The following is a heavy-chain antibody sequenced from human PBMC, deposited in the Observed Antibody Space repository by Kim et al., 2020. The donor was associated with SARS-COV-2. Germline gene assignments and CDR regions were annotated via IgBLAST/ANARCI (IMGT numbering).Heavy chain of an antibody. V-gene: IGHV1-46*01. Sequence: ASVKVSCKASGYTFTTYYMHWVRQAPGQGLEWMGIINPSGGSTSYAQKFQGRVSMTRDTSTSTVYMDLSSLRSEDTAVYYCARGGTDTAMVRYYYGMDVWGQGTTVTVSS. D-gene: IGHD5-18*01. CDR3: ARGGTDTAMVRYYYGMDV. CDR2: INPSGGST. J-gene: IGHJ6*02. CDR1: GYTFTTYY.